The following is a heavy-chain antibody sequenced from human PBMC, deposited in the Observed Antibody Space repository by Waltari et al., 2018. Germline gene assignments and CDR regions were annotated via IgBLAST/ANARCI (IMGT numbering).Heavy chain of an antibody. CDR3: AKDSEDIVVVVAATGGYFDY. CDR1: GFTFSSYA. Sequence: EVQLLESGGGLVQPGGSLRLSCAASGFTFSSYAMSWVRQAPGKGLGWVSAISGSGGSTYYADSVKGRFTISRDNSKNTLYLQMNSLRAEDTAVYYCAKDSEDIVVVVAATGGYFDYWGQGTLVTVSS. V-gene: IGHV3-23*01. J-gene: IGHJ4*02. CDR2: ISGSGGST. D-gene: IGHD2-15*01.